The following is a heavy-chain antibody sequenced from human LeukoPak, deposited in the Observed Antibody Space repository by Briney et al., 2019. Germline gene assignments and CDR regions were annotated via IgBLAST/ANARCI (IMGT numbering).Heavy chain of an antibody. V-gene: IGHV3-11*01. J-gene: IGHJ6*02. CDR3: ARDLNSLSSPPGMDV. CDR1: GFTSSDYY. D-gene: IGHD6-13*01. CDR2: ISSSGSTI. Sequence: PGGSLRLSCAASGFTSSDYYMSWIRQAPGKGLEWVSYISSSGSTIYYADSVKGRFTISRDNAMNSLYLQMNSLRAEDTAVYYCARDLNSLSSPPGMDVWGQGTTVTVSS.